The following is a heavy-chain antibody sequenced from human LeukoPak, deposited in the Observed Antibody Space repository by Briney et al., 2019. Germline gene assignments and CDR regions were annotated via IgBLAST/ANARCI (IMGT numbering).Heavy chain of an antibody. Sequence: SETLSLTCTVSGGSVSSASYYWSWIRQPPGKGLEWIGYIYYSGSANYNPSLKSRVTISVDTSKNQFSLKMSSVTAADTAVYYCARHFSTDPFDYWGQGTPVTVSS. V-gene: IGHV4-61*01. J-gene: IGHJ4*02. CDR2: IYYSGSA. CDR3: ARHFSTDPFDY. D-gene: IGHD2-2*01. CDR1: GGSVSSASYY.